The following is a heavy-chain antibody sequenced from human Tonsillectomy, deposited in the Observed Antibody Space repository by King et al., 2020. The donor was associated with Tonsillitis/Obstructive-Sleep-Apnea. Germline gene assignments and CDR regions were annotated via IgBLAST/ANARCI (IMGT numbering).Heavy chain of an antibody. CDR2: ISGSGGST. V-gene: IGHV3-23*04. CDR1: GFTFSSYA. D-gene: IGHD6-19*01. Sequence: VQLVESGGGLVQPGGSLRLSCAASGFTFSSYAMSWVRQAPGKGLEWVSAISGSGGSTYYAASVKGRFTISRDNSKNTLYLQMNSRRAEETAVYYCAKDPLAYSSGRTDAFDIWGQGTMVTVSS. CDR3: AKDPLAYSSGRTDAFDI. J-gene: IGHJ3*02.